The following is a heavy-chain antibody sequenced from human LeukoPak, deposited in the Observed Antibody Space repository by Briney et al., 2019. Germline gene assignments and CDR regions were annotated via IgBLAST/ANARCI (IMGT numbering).Heavy chain of an antibody. CDR1: GYNFITYP. Sequence: ASVKVSCKASGYNFITYPLIWVRQAPGQGLEWMGRISPYNDNTDLAQNLQGRVTMTTDTSTSTAYMELRGLTSDDTAALFCARVATIWGSHRYFDYWGQGTLVTVSS. CDR3: ARVATIWGSHRYFDY. CDR2: ISPYNDNT. J-gene: IGHJ4*02. D-gene: IGHD3-16*02. V-gene: IGHV1-18*01.